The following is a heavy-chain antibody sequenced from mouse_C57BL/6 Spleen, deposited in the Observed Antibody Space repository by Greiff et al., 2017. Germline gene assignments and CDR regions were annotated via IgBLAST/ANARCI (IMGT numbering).Heavy chain of an antibody. J-gene: IGHJ2*01. Sequence: EVMLVESGGGLVKPGGSLKLSCAASGFTFSSYAMSWVRQTPEKRLEWVATISDGGSYTYYPDNVKGRFTISRDNAKNNLYLQMSHLKSEDTAMYYCAREVYYSNSFDYWGQGTTLTVSS. CDR1: GFTFSSYA. V-gene: IGHV5-4*01. D-gene: IGHD2-5*01. CDR2: ISDGGSYT. CDR3: AREVYYSNSFDY.